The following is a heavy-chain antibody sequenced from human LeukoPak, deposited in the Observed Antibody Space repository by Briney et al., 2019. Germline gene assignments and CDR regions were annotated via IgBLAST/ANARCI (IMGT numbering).Heavy chain of an antibody. Sequence: GGSLRLSCAASGFTFDDYAMHWVRQAPGKGLEWVSAISGSGGSTYYADSVKGRFTISRDNSKNTLYLQMNSLRAEDTAVYYCATINLGYCSGGSCYTLWGQGTLVTVSS. CDR2: ISGSGGST. D-gene: IGHD2-15*01. CDR3: ATINLGYCSGGSCYTL. V-gene: IGHV3-23*01. J-gene: IGHJ4*02. CDR1: GFTFDDYA.